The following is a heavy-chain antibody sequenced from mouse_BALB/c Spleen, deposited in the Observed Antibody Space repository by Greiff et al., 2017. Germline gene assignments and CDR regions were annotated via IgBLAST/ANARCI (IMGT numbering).Heavy chain of an antibody. CDR2: IYPGDGDT. CDR3: ARGEGDY. Sequence: VKLMESGAELVRPGSSVKISCKASGYAFSSYWMNWVKQRPGQGLEWIGQIYPGDGDTNYNGKFKGKATLTADKSSSTAYMQLSSLTSEDSAVYFCARGEGDYWGQGTTLTVSS. V-gene: IGHV1-80*01. CDR1: GYAFSSYW. J-gene: IGHJ2*01.